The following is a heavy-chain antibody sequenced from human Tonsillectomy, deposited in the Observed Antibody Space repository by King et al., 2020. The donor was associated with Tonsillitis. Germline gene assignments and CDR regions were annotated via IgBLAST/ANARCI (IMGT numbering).Heavy chain of an antibody. CDR1: GFTFSNHD. D-gene: IGHD2-2*02. CDR2: LWLDGGVK. J-gene: IGHJ3*01. V-gene: IGHV3-33*08. CDR3: ARLGREPPAIWHAFDV. Sequence: VQLVESGGGVVQPGRSLRLSCAASGFTFSNHDIHWVCQVPGRGLVGVAALWLDGGVKKDADSLNGRFTMSSDNSKNTVYLQMNSLRAEDTAVYYCARLGREPPAIWHAFDVWGLGTMVTVSS.